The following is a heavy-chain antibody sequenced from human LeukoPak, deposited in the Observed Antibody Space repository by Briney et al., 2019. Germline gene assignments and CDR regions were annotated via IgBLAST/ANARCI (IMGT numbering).Heavy chain of an antibody. CDR2: IYYSGGT. D-gene: IGHD5-18*01. J-gene: IGHJ4*02. CDR3: AGRLPMDTTMVVEY. Sequence: SETLSLTCTVSGGSISSGDYYWSWIRQPPGKGPEWIGYIYYSGGTFYNPSLKSRVTISVDTSNNQVSLKLSSVTVADTAVYYCAGRLPMDTTMVVEYWGQGTLVTVSS. CDR1: GGSISSGDYY. V-gene: IGHV4-30-4*01.